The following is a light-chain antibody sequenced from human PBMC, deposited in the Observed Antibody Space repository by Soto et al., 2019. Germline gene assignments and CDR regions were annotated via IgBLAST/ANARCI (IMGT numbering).Light chain of an antibody. V-gene: IGKV1-5*03. J-gene: IGKJ1*01. CDR2: QAS. CDR3: QQYNAYSQA. Sequence: DIQMTQSPSTLSASVGDRVTITCRASESVSRLLAWYQQKPGRTPKLLIYQASTLETGVPSRFSGSGSGTEFTLTISSLQPDDFATYYCQQYNAYSQAFGQGTKVDIK. CDR1: ESVSRL.